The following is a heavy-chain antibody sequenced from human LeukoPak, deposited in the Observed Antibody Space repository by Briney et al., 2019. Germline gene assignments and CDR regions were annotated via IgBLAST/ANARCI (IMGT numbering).Heavy chain of an antibody. CDR2: INPNSGGT. CDR3: ASCSGRSGDRDDAFDI. Sequence: ASVKVSCKASGYTFTAYYMHWVRQAPGQGIEWMGWINPNSGGTDYAQKFQGRVTLTRDTSISTAYMELSSLRSEDTAVYYGASCSGRSGDRDDAFDIWGQGTMVTVSS. J-gene: IGHJ3*02. V-gene: IGHV1-2*02. D-gene: IGHD3-10*02. CDR1: GYTFTAYY.